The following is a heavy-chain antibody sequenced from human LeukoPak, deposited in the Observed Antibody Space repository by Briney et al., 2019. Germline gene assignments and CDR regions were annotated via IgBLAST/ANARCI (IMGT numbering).Heavy chain of an antibody. CDR2: ISNDGGGT. CDR3: AKGSSGYFFDL. Sequence: GSLRLSCAASGFTFSSYPMSWVRQAPGKGLEWVSAISNDGGGTTYADFVQGRFTIFRDNSKNTLFLQMNSLRAEDTALYYCAKGSSGYFFDLWGQGTLVTVSS. V-gene: IGHV3-23*01. CDR1: GFTFSSYP. J-gene: IGHJ4*02. D-gene: IGHD3-22*01.